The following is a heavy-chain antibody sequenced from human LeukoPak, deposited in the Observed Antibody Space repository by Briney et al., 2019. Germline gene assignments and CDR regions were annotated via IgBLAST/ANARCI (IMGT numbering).Heavy chain of an antibody. CDR2: IYTSGST. Sequence: PSETLSLTCTVSSGSISNYYWSWIRQPAGKGLEWIGRIYTSGSTNYNPSLKSRVTISVDTSKNQFSLKLSSVTAADTAVYYCARGRTYYYGPGSYNSDYWGQGTLVTVSS. CDR3: ARGRTYYYGPGSYNSDY. V-gene: IGHV4-4*07. J-gene: IGHJ4*02. CDR1: SGSISNYY. D-gene: IGHD3-10*01.